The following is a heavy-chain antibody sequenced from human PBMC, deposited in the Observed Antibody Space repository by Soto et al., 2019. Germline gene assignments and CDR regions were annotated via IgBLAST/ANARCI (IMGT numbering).Heavy chain of an antibody. CDR2: IYPGNSNT. J-gene: IGHJ4*02. CDR1: GYSFTNYW. Sequence: GESLKISCKGSGYSFTNYWIGWVRQMPGTGLEWMGIIYPGNSNTRYSPSFQGQVTMSADKSISTAYLQWSSLRASDTAIYYCARPSDVGLASSFDDWGQGSQVTVSS. CDR3: ARPSDVGLASSFDD. V-gene: IGHV5-51*01.